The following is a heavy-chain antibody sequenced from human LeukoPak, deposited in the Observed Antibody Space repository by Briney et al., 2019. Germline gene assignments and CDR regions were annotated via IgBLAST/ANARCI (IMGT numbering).Heavy chain of an antibody. V-gene: IGHV4-61*08. CDR3: ARHANWEVDAFDI. CDR2: IYYSGST. J-gene: IGHJ3*02. D-gene: IGHD1-1*01. CDR1: GGSISSGGYY. Sequence: PSETLSLTCTVSGGSISSGGYYWSWIRQPPGKGREWIGYIYYSGSTNYNPSLKSRVTISVDTSKNQFSLKLSSVTAADTAVYYCARHANWEVDAFDIWGQGTMVTVSS.